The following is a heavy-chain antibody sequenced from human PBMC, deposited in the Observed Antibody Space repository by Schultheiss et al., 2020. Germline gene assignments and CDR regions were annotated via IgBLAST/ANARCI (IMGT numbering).Heavy chain of an antibody. CDR2: IYTSGST. CDR3: AREVAPTPYYYYGMDV. V-gene: IGHV4-61*02. CDR1: GGSVSSGSYY. J-gene: IGHJ6*02. Sequence: SETLSLTCTVSGGSVSSGSYYWSWIRQPAGKGLEWIGRIYTSGSTNYNPSLKSRVTMSVDTSKNQFSLKLSSVTAADTAVYYCAREVAPTPYYYYGMDVWGQGTTVTVSS. D-gene: IGHD2-15*01.